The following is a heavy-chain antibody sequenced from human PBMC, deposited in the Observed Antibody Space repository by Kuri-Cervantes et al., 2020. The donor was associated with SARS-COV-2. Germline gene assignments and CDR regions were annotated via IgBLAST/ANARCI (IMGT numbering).Heavy chain of an antibody. Sequence: ASVKVSCKASGYTFSSYGISWVRQAPGQGLEWMGWISSYNGKTGYAPRFQDRITMTTDTSTSTAYMEVRSLGSDDTAVYYCARRRDPDFWGQGTLVTVSS. J-gene: IGHJ4*02. CDR3: ARRRDPDF. CDR1: GYTFSSYG. CDR2: ISSYNGKT. V-gene: IGHV1-18*04.